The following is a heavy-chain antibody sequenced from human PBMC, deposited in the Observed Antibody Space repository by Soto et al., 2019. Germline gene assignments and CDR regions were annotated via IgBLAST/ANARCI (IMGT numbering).Heavy chain of an antibody. J-gene: IGHJ4*02. Sequence: EVRLLESGGGLVQRGGSLRLSCAASGFTVSNYAMSWVRQAPGKGLEWVSSISGGTTSTYYADSVKGRFAISRDNSKNTLFLQMNGLSAEDTAVYYCAKDWKDFGDYPPPFDYWGPGTLVTVSS. CDR3: AKDWKDFGDYPPPFDY. CDR2: ISGGTTST. CDR1: GFTVSNYA. D-gene: IGHD4-17*01. V-gene: IGHV3-23*01.